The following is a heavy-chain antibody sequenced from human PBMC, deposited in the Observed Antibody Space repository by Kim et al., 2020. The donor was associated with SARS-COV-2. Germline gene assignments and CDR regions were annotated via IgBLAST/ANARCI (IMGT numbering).Heavy chain of an antibody. Sequence: GGSLRLSCAASGFTFSSYEMNWVLQAPGKGLEWVSYISSSGSTIYYADSVKGRFTISRDNAKNSLYLQMNSLRAEDTAVYYCARGIPRFTIFGVAPVGMVVWGQEPADTLSS. CDR1: GFTFSSYE. CDR2: ISSSGSTI. V-gene: IGHV3-48*03. J-gene: IGHJ6*02. CDR3: ARGIPRFTIFGVAPVGMVV. D-gene: IGHD3-3*01.